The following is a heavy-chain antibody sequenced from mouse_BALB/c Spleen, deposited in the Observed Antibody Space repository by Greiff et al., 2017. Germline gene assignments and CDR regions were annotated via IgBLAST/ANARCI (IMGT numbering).Heavy chain of an antibody. Sequence: EVQLVESGPGLVKPSQSLSLTCTVTGYSITSDYAWNWIRQFPGNKLEWMGYISYSGSTSYNPSLKSRISITRDTSKNQFFLQLNSVTTEDTATYYCARWDGSSYWYFDVWGAGTTVTVSS. CDR1: GYSITSDYA. CDR3: ARWDGSSYWYFDV. V-gene: IGHV3-2*02. CDR2: ISYSGST. J-gene: IGHJ1*01. D-gene: IGHD1-1*01.